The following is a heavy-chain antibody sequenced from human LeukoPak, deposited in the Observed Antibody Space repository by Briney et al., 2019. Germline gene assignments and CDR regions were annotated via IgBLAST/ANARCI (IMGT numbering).Heavy chain of an antibody. Sequence: EPSETLSLTCTVSGGSISSYYWSWIRQPPGKGLEWIGYIYYSGSTNYNPSLKSRVTISVDTSKNQFSLKLSSVTAADTAVYYCARAQKYSNYRLSNNWFDPWGQGTLVTVSS. D-gene: IGHD4-11*01. CDR2: IYYSGST. V-gene: IGHV4-59*12. CDR3: ARAQKYSNYRLSNNWFDP. J-gene: IGHJ5*02. CDR1: GGSISSYY.